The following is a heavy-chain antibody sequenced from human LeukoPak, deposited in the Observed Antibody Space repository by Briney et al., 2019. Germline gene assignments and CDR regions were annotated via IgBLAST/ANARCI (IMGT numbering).Heavy chain of an antibody. CDR1: GGSFSGYY. J-gene: IGHJ4*02. CDR2: INHSGST. Sequence: SETLSLTCAVYGGSFSGYYWSWIRQPPGKGLEWIGEINHSGSTNYNPSLKSRVTISVDTSKNQFSLKLSSVTAADTAVYYCARGEPRIHYYGSGSYKIKPYYFDYWGQGTPVTVSS. CDR3: ARGEPRIHYYGSGSYKIKPYYFDY. V-gene: IGHV4-34*01. D-gene: IGHD3-10*01.